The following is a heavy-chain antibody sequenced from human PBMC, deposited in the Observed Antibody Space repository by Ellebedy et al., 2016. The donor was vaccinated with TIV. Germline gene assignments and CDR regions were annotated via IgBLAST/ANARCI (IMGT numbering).Heavy chain of an antibody. D-gene: IGHD3-16*01. CDR1: GFTFSTYI. J-gene: IGHJ5*02. Sequence: GGSLRLSXAASGFTFSTYIIHWVRQAPGKGLEWVAVISYDGSNEHYSDSVKGRFSISRDNSKNTLYLQMNSLGAEDTAVYYCAREMLKAWGQGTLVTVSS. V-gene: IGHV3-30*03. CDR3: AREMLKA. CDR2: ISYDGSNE.